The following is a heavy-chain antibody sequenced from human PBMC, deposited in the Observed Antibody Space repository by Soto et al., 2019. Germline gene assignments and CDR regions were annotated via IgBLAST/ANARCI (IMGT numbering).Heavy chain of an antibody. Sequence: EVQLVESGGGLVQPGGSLRLSCAASGFTFSSYDMHWVRQATGKGLEWVSAIGTAGDTYCPGSVKGRFTISRENAKNSLYLQMNSLRAGDTAVYYCARAQGTRRDSSGYSNDAFDIWGQGTMVTVSS. V-gene: IGHV3-13*01. D-gene: IGHD3-22*01. CDR3: ARAQGTRRDSSGYSNDAFDI. CDR2: IGTAGDT. J-gene: IGHJ3*02. CDR1: GFTFSSYD.